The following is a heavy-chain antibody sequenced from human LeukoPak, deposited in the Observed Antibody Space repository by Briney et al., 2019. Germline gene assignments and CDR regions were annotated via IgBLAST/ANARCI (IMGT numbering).Heavy chain of an antibody. CDR3: ARGSPKSTVRGKIPDY. J-gene: IGHJ4*02. CDR2: MNPNSGNT. V-gene: IGHV1-8*01. CDR1: GYTFTSYD. D-gene: IGHD4-17*01. Sequence: ASVRVSCKASGYTFTSYDINWVRQATGQGLEWMGWMNPNSGNTGYAQKFQGRVTMTKNTSISTAYMELSSLRSEDTAVYYCARGSPKSTVRGKIPDYWGQGTLVTVSS.